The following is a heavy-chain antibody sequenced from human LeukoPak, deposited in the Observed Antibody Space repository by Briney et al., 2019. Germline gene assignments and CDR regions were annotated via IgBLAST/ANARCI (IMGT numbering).Heavy chain of an antibody. D-gene: IGHD3-9*01. V-gene: IGHV3-23*01. CDR3: ARHPTGYPNWFAS. CDR2: IRGSGDTDTT. CDR1: GFTFINYV. J-gene: IGHJ5*01. Sequence: GGSLRLSCAASGFTFINYVMTWVRQAPGKGLEWVSSIRGSGDTDTTYYADSVKGRFTISRDNSKNTLYLQMNSLRAEDTALYYCARHPTGYPNWFASWGQGTLVTVSS.